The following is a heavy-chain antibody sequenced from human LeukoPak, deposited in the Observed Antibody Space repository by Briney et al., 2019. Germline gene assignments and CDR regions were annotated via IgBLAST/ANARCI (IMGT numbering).Heavy chain of an antibody. CDR1: GFTFSNAW. CDR3: SKGGYYFDY. V-gene: IGHV3-15*01. J-gene: IGHJ4*02. Sequence: PGGSLRLSCAGSGFTFSNAWMNWVRQAPGKGLEWVGRIKSKPDGGTTDYSAPVKDRFTISRDDSKNTVYFQMNSLKTEDTGVYYCSKGGYYFDYWGQGTLVTVSS. CDR2: IKSKPDGGTT.